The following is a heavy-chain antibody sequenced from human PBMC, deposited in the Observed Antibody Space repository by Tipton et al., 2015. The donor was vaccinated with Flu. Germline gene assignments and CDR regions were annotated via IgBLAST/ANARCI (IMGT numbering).Heavy chain of an antibody. CDR1: GGSIRSSSYY. CDR3: ARGQGNSGWRYFDY. D-gene: IGHD6-19*01. V-gene: IGHV4-61*02. J-gene: IGHJ4*02. Sequence: TMSLTCTVSGGSIRSSSYYWSWIRQPAGKGLEWIGRIYTSGNTNYSPSLKSRVTMSVDTSKNQFSLKLSSMTAADTAVYYCARGQGNSGWRYFDYWGQGTLVTVSS. CDR2: IYTSGNT.